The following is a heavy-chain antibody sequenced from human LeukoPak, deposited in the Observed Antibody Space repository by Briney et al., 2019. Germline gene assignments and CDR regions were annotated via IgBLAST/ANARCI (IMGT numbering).Heavy chain of an antibody. CDR2: MNPNSGNT. J-gene: IGHJ4*02. D-gene: IGHD2-21*01. CDR1: GYTFTSYD. CDR3: TRSVRNGHIDY. Sequence: ASVKVSCKASGYTFTSYDINWVRQATGQGLEWMGWMNPNSGNTGYAQKFQGRVTMTRSTSVSTAYMELSSLRFEDTAVYYCTRSVRNGHIDYWGQGTLVTVSS. V-gene: IGHV1-8*01.